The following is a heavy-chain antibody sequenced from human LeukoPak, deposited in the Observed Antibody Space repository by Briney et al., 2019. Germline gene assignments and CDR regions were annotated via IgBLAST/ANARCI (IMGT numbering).Heavy chain of an antibody. D-gene: IGHD6-13*01. CDR3: ARGEGYSSSWYGL. Sequence: GASVKVSCKTSGGTFSSYVISWVRQAPGQGLEWMGAIIHMFGTAKYAQKFQGRVTITADDSTSTAYMELRSLRSDDTAVYYCARGEGYSSSWYGLWGQGTLVTVSS. V-gene: IGHV1-69*01. J-gene: IGHJ4*02. CDR1: GGTFSSYV. CDR2: IIHMFGTA.